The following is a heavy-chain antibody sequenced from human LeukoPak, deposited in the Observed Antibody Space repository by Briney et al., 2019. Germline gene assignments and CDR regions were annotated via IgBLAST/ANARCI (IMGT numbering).Heavy chain of an antibody. CDR2: INTNTGNP. Sequence: ASVKVSCNASGSTFTSYAMNLVRQAPGQGLEWMGWINTNTGNPTYAQGFTGRFVFSLDTSVSTAYLQISSLKAEDTAVYYCARPGHYSGYSYYYYDYMDVWGKGTTVTVSS. J-gene: IGHJ6*03. CDR3: ARPGHYSGYSYYYYDYMDV. CDR1: GSTFTSYA. V-gene: IGHV7-4-1*02. D-gene: IGHD5-12*01.